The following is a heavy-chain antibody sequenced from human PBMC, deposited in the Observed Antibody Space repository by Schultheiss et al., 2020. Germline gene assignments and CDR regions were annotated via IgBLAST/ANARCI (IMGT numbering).Heavy chain of an antibody. CDR3: ARALKFGELLPYYYGMDV. D-gene: IGHD3-10*01. CDR2: INHSGST. Sequence: SETLTLTCAVYGGSFSAYYWSWIRQSPGKGLEWIGEINHSGSTNYNPSLKSRVTISVDTSKNQFSLKLSSVTAADTAVYYCARALKFGELLPYYYGMDVWGQGTTVTVSS. J-gene: IGHJ6*02. V-gene: IGHV4-34*01. CDR1: GGSFSAYY.